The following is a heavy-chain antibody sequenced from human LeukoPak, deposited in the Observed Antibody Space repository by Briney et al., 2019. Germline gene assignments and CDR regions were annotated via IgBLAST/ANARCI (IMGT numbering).Heavy chain of an antibody. CDR1: GFTFNNYA. Sequence: PGGSLRLSCAASGFTFNNYAMSWVRQAPGKGLEWVSLISGSGGSTGYADSVKGRFTISRDNAKNSLYLQMNSLRAEDTALYHCARGRGYSGYLYYFDYWGQGTLVTVSS. D-gene: IGHD5-12*01. V-gene: IGHV3-20*01. CDR2: ISGSGGST. CDR3: ARGRGYSGYLYYFDY. J-gene: IGHJ4*02.